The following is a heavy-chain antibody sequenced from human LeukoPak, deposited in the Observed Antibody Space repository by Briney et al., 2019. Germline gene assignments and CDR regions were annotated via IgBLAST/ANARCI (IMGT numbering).Heavy chain of an antibody. J-gene: IGHJ5*02. CDR3: ASLPGYYDSSGYYP. CDR1: GFTFDDYG. Sequence: PGGSLRLSCAASGFTFDDYGMSWVRQAPGKGLEWVSGINWNGGSTGYADSVKGRFTISRDNAKNSLYLQMNSLRAEDKALYYCASLPGYYDSSGYYPWGQGTLVTVSS. V-gene: IGHV3-20*04. CDR2: INWNGGST. D-gene: IGHD3-22*01.